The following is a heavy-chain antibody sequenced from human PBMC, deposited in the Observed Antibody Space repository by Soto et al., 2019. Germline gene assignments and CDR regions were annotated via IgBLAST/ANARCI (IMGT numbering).Heavy chain of an antibody. CDR3: TTDRGATGTNPLYYYYYGMDV. V-gene: IGHV3-15*01. CDR1: GFTFSNAW. D-gene: IGHD1-1*01. J-gene: IGHJ6*02. Sequence: GGSLRLSCAASGFTFSNAWMSWVRQAPGKGLEWVGRIKSKTDGGTTDYAAPVKGRFTISRDDSKNTLYLQMNSLKTEDTAVYYCTTDRGATGTNPLYYYYYGMDVWGQGTTLTVSS. CDR2: IKSKTDGGTT.